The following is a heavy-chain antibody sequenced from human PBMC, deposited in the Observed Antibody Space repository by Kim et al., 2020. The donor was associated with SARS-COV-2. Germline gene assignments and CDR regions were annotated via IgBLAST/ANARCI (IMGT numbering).Heavy chain of an antibody. CDR1: GFTFSSYG. V-gene: IGHV3-30*18. CDR3: AKDLAPAAMVGRDRETFYYGMDV. CDR2: ISYDGSNK. Sequence: GGSLRLSCAASGFTFSSYGMHWVRQAPGKGLEWVAVISYDGSNKYYADSVKGRFTISRDNTKNTLYLQMNSLRAEDTAVYYCAKDLAPAAMVGRDRETFYYGMDVWGQGTTVTVSS. J-gene: IGHJ6*02. D-gene: IGHD2-2*01.